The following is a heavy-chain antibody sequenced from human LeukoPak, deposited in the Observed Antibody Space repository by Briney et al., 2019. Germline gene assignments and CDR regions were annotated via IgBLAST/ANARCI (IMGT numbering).Heavy chain of an antibody. CDR3: ARHAGGISATGTRPFDC. CDR2: IYYSGST. J-gene: IGHJ4*02. V-gene: IGHV4-39*01. D-gene: IGHD6-13*01. CDR1: GASFSSSTYY. Sequence: PSETLSLTCTVSGASFSSSTYYWGWIRQPPGKGLEWIGSIYYSGSTYYNPSLKSRVTMSVDTSKNQFSLKLSSVTAADTAVCYCARHAGGISATGTRPFDCWGQGTLVTVSS.